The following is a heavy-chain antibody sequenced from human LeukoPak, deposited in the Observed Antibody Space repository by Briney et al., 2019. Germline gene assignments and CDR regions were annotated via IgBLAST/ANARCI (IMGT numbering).Heavy chain of an antibody. D-gene: IGHD5-24*01. CDR1: GYSVSNGNY. Sequence: SETLSLTCTVSGYSVSNGNYWGWIRQPPGKGLEWIGSIFHTGSTYDNPSLKSRVTTSVDTSKNQFSLSLNSVTAADTAVYYCARRRDGYNFGSFYFDYWGQGILVTVSS. J-gene: IGHJ4*02. V-gene: IGHV4-38-2*02. CDR3: ARRRDGYNFGSFYFDY. CDR2: IFHTGST.